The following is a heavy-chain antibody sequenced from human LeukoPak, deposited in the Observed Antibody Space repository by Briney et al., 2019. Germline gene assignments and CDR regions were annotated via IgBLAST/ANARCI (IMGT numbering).Heavy chain of an antibody. V-gene: IGHV3-48*02. D-gene: IGHD3-16*01. CDR3: APFSDY. CDR1: GFTFRTYS. CDR2: ISSSSGTI. Sequence: QTGGSLRLSCAASGFTFRTYSMNWVRQAPGKGLEWISYISSSSGTIYYADSVKGRFTISRDNAKNSLHLQMNSLRDEDTAVYYCAPFSDYWGQGTWSPSPQ. J-gene: IGHJ4*02.